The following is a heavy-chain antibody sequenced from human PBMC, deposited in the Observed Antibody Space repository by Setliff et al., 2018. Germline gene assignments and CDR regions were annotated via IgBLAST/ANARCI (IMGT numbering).Heavy chain of an antibody. CDR3: ARSLNGYQQRYDI. D-gene: IGHD3-22*01. CDR1: GFTFTNYW. V-gene: IGHV3-7*01. Sequence: GGSLRLSCAASGFTFTNYWINWVRKAPGKGLEWVANIKQDESEKHYVGSVKGRFTISRDNAKNSLYLLMKSVRVDDTAVYYCARSLNGYQQRYDIWGQGALVTVSS. CDR2: IKQDESEK. J-gene: IGHJ4*02.